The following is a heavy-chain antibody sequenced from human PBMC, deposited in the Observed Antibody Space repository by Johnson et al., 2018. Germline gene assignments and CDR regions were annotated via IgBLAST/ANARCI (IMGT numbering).Heavy chain of an antibody. Sequence: VELGETGGGLIQPRGSLGLSCVASGFPVSSNYMSWVRQAPGKGLEWVSVIYNDGRPYDADSVKGRFTISKDNSKNTGFLQLNSLRAEHTAVYYCATDGGGYFDNWGQGTLVTVSS. D-gene: IGHD1-26*01. CDR2: IYNDGRP. J-gene: IGHJ4*02. CDR3: ATDGGGYFDN. CDR1: GFPVSSNY. V-gene: IGHV3-53*02.